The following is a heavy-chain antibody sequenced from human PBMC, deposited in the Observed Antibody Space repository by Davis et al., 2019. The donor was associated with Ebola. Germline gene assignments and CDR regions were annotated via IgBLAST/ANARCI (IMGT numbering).Heavy chain of an antibody. CDR3: AKDYGSGSYYAPHDAFDI. CDR2: ISGSGGST. D-gene: IGHD3-10*01. J-gene: IGHJ3*02. Sequence: GGSLRLSCAASGFTFSSYAMSWVRQAPGKGLEWVSAISGSGGSTYYADSVKGRFTISRDNSKNTLYLQMNSLRAEDTAVYYCAKDYGSGSYYAPHDAFDIWGQGTMVTVSS. V-gene: IGHV3-23*01. CDR1: GFTFSSYA.